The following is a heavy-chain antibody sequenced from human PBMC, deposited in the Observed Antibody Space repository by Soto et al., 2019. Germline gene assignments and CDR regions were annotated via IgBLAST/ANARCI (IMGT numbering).Heavy chain of an antibody. D-gene: IGHD3-10*01. V-gene: IGHV4-34*01. Sequence: ETLSLTCAVYGGSLIGYYWGWIRQPPGKGLEWIGEINHSGSTNYNPSLKSRVTISVDTSKNQFSLKLSSVTAADTAVYYCASTRGYFDYWGQGTLVTVSS. CDR2: INHSGST. CDR3: ASTRGYFDY. J-gene: IGHJ4*02. CDR1: GGSLIGYY.